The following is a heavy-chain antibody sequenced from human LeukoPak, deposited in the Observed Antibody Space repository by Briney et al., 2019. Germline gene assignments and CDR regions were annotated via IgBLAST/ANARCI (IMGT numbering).Heavy chain of an antibody. V-gene: IGHV4-4*08. CDR1: GGSISSYY. J-gene: IGHJ4*02. Sequence: SETLSLTCTVSGGSISSYYWSWIRQPPGKGLEWIGYIYTSGSTNYNPSLKSRVTMSVDTSKNQFSLKLSSVTAADTAVYYCARFGYSSGWPFDYWGQGTLVTVSS. D-gene: IGHD6-19*01. CDR2: IYTSGST. CDR3: ARFGYSSGWPFDY.